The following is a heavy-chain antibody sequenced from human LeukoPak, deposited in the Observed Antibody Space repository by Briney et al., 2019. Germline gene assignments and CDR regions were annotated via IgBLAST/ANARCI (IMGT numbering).Heavy chain of an antibody. D-gene: IGHD5-12*01. Sequence: SVKVSCKASGGTFSSHAISWVRQAPGQGLEWMGRIIPVLGVTNYAQKFQGRVTITADRSTNTGYMELSSLRPEDTAVYYCARDSGYDLGAFDIWGQGTMVTVSS. V-gene: IGHV1-69*04. CDR2: IIPVLGVT. CDR3: ARDSGYDLGAFDI. CDR1: GGTFSSHA. J-gene: IGHJ3*02.